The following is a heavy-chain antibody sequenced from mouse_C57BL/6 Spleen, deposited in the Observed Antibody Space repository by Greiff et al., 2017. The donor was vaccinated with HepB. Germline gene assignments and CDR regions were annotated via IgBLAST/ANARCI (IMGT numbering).Heavy chain of an antibody. V-gene: IGHV1-80*01. J-gene: IGHJ1*03. Sequence: QVQLKESGAELVKPGASVKISCKASGYAFSSYWMNWVKQRPGKGLEWIGQIYPGDGDTNYNGKFKGKATLTADKSSSTAYMQLSSLTSEDSAVYFCARWYDYDWYFDVWGTGTTVTVSS. D-gene: IGHD2-4*01. CDR3: ARWYDYDWYFDV. CDR2: IYPGDGDT. CDR1: GYAFSSYW.